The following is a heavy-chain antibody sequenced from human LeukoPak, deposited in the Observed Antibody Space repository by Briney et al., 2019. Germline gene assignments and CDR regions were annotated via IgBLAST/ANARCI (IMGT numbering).Heavy chain of an antibody. CDR1: GDSVSSNSAA. CDR2: TYYRSKWYH. CDR3: ARDVVVTPYFGY. J-gene: IGHJ4*02. V-gene: IGHV6-1*01. D-gene: IGHD3-22*01. Sequence: SQTLSLTCAISGDSVSSNSAAWNWIRQSPSRGLEWLGRTYYRSKWYHDYAISVKSRITINPDTSKNQFSLQLNSVTPEDTAVYFCARDVVVTPYFGYWGQGALVTVSS.